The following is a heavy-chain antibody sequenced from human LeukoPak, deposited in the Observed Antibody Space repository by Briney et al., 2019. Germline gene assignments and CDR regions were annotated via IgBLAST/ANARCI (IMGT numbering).Heavy chain of an antibody. CDR2: IKQDGSDI. D-gene: IGHD5-18*01. CDR3: ARDQDTFWFDP. CDR1: GFTFNRFW. J-gene: IGHJ5*02. Sequence: GGSLRLSCAASGFTFNRFWVAWVRQAPGKGLEWVASIKQDGSDIYYVDSVKGRFTISRDNAKNSLYLQMNSLGAEDTAVYYCARDQDTFWFDPWGQGTLVTVSS. V-gene: IGHV3-7*04.